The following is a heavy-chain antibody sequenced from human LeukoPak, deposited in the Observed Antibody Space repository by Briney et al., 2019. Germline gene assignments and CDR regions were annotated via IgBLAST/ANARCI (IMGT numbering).Heavy chain of an antibody. V-gene: IGHV3-20*04. CDR3: ARQGRVGAPPFDY. CDR1: GVTFGDYG. CDR2: INWNGGST. Sequence: GGSLRLSCAASGVTFGDYGMSWVRQAPGKGLEWVSGINWNGGSTGYADSVKGRFTISRDNAKNSLYLQMNSLRAEDTALYCCARQGRVGAPPFDYCGQGTLVTVSP. D-gene: IGHD1-26*01. J-gene: IGHJ4*02.